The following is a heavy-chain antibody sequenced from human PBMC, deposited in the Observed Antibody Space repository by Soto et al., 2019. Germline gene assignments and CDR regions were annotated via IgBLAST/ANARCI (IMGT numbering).Heavy chain of an antibody. V-gene: IGHV3-74*01. J-gene: IGHJ4*02. Sequence: EVQLVESGGGLVQPGGSLRLSCAASGFTFSSYWMHWVRQAPGKGLVWVSRINSDGSSTSYADSVKGRFTISRDTAKNTLYLQMNSLRAEDTAVYYCVRTSLVVAAATREDYWGQGTLVTFSS. D-gene: IGHD2-15*01. CDR3: VRTSLVVAAATREDY. CDR2: INSDGSST. CDR1: GFTFSSYW.